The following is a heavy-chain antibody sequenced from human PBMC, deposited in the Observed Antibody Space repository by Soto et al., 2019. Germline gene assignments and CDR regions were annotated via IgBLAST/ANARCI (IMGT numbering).Heavy chain of an antibody. D-gene: IGHD2-2*01. CDR1: GFTFGDYA. V-gene: IGHV3-49*03. CDR2: IRSKAYGGTT. Sequence: GGSLRLSCTASGFTFGDYAMSWFRQAPGKGLEWVGFIRSKAYGGTTEYAASVKGRFTISRDDSKSIAYLQMNSLKTEDTAVYYCTSNPREYQLLFSWGYYMDVWGKGTTVTVSS. J-gene: IGHJ6*03. CDR3: TSNPREYQLLFSWGYYMDV.